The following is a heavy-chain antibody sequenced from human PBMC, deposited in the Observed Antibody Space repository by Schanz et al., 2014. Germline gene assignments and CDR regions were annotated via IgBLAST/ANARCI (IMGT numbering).Heavy chain of an antibody. CDR3: ATNSPFRMVRGSNAFDA. Sequence: QGQLVQSGAEVKKPGASATVSCKASGYTFNNHGISWVRQAPGQGLEWMGWISAYNGHTTYAQKFQGRVTMTTDTSTSTAYMELSGLRSGDTAVYYCATNSPFRMVRGSNAFDAWGQGTMVTVSS. D-gene: IGHD3-10*01. CDR2: ISAYNGHT. V-gene: IGHV1-18*01. CDR1: GYTFNNHG. J-gene: IGHJ3*01.